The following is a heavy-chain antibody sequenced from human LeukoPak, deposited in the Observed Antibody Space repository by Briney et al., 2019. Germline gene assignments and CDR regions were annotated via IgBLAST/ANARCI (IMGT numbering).Heavy chain of an antibody. CDR1: GGSISSYY. D-gene: IGHD3-10*01. CDR2: IYYSGST. Sequence: SETLSLTCTVSGGSISSYYWSWIRQPPGKGLEWIGYIYYSGSTNYNPSLKSRVTISVDTSKNQFSLKLSSVTAADTAVYYCARGSPRVMVRGVYAFDIWGQGTMVTVSS. J-gene: IGHJ3*02. CDR3: ARGSPRVMVRGVYAFDI. V-gene: IGHV4-59*12.